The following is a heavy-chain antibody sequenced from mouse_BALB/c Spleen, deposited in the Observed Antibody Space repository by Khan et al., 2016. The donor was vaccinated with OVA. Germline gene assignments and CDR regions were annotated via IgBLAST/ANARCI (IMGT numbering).Heavy chain of an antibody. Sequence: VQLQQSGAELMKPGASVKISCKATGYTFSSYWIEWVKQRPGHGLEWIGEILPGSGRNNYNEKFKGKATFTADTSSNTAYMQLSSLTSEDSAVYYCARGNYYGSSSWFGYWGQGTLFTVSA. CDR2: ILPGSGRN. V-gene: IGHV1-9*01. CDR1: GYTFSSYW. J-gene: IGHJ3*01. CDR3: ARGNYYGSSSWFGY. D-gene: IGHD1-1*01.